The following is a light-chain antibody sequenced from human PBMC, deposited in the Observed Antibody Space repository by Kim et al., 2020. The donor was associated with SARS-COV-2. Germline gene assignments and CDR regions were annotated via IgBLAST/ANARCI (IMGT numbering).Light chain of an antibody. Sequence: GDRVTITCRASYDISTWLAWYQQKPGKAPTLLIYGASTLQTGVPSRFSGSGSGTDFSLTVSSLQPEDFATYYCQQANSFPWTFG. CDR2: GAS. V-gene: IGKV1-12*01. CDR1: YDISTW. CDR3: QQANSFPWT. J-gene: IGKJ1*01.